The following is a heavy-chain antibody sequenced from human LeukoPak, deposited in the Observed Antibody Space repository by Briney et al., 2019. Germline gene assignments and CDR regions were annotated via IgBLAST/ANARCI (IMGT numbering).Heavy chain of an antibody. D-gene: IGHD3-3*01. CDR1: GFTFSDFW. V-gene: IGHV3-23*01. CDR3: AKASLTIFDAFDI. Sequence: GGSLRLSCAASGFTFSDFWMHWVRQAPGRGLEWVSAISGSGGSTYYADSVKGRFTISRDNSKNTLYLQMNSLRAEDTAVYYCAKASLTIFDAFDIWGQGTMVTVSS. J-gene: IGHJ3*02. CDR2: ISGSGGST.